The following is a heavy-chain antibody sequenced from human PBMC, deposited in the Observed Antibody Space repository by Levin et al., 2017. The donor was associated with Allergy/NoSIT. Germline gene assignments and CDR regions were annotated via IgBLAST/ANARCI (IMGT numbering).Heavy chain of an antibody. V-gene: IGHV4-4*07. D-gene: IGHD6-13*01. CDR1: GASIRSYY. CDR2: IHFTGST. CDR3: ARDEFIAAVGRWFDP. Sequence: SSETLSLTCTVSGASIRSYYWSWIRQPAGKGLECIGRIHFTGSTNYNPSLRSRVTMSVDTSKNQFSLKLSSVTAADTAVYYCARDEFIAAVGRWFDPWGQGTLVTVSS. J-gene: IGHJ5*02.